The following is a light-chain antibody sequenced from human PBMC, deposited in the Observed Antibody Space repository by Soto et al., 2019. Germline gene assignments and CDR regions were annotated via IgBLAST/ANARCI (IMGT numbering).Light chain of an antibody. CDR1: QSISSW. CDR2: KAS. V-gene: IGKV1-5*03. J-gene: IGKJ1*01. CDR3: QQYNSYSWT. Sequence: DIQMTQSPSTLSASVGDRVTITCRASQSISSWLAWYQQKPGKAPKLLIYKASSLESGVPSRFGGSGSGTEFTLTISSLQPDDFATYYYQQYNSYSWTFGQGTKVDIK.